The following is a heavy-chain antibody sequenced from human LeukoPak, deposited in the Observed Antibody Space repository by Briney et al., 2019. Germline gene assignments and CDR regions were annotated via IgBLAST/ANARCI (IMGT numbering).Heavy chain of an antibody. Sequence: SETLSLTCFVSGGSISGGSYYWSWIRQPAGKGLEWIGRAYTSGSTNYNPSLKERVTISMDTSKNQFSLKLSSVTAADTAVYYCARDPGSSRYFDYWGQGTLVTVSS. CDR1: GGSISGGSYY. V-gene: IGHV4-61*02. CDR2: AYTSGST. J-gene: IGHJ4*02. CDR3: ARDPGSSRYFDY.